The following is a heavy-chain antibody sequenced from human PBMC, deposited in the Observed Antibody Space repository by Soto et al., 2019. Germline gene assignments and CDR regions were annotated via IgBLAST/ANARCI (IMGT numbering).Heavy chain of an antibody. CDR2: ISYDGSYK. V-gene: IGHV3-30*18. CDR3: AKWSGGFDY. CDR1: GFTFSGYG. J-gene: IGHJ4*02. Sequence: QVPLVDSGGGVVQPGRSLTLSCAASGFTFSGYGMHWVRQAPGKGLEWVAVISYDGSYKYYADSVKGRFTISRANSKNTLYLQMTSPRAKDTAVYYCAKWSGGFDYWGQGTLVTVSS.